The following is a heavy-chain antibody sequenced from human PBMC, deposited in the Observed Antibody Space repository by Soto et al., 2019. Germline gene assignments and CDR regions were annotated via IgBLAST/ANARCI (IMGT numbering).Heavy chain of an antibody. Sequence: SETLSLTCAVYGGSFSGYYWSWIRQPPGKGLEWIGEINHSGSTNYNPSLKSRVTISVDTSKNQFSLKLSSVTAADTAVYYCARVRVRVTMVRGVAPYYYGMDVWGRGTTVTVSS. CDR2: INHSGST. D-gene: IGHD3-10*01. CDR1: GGSFSGYY. J-gene: IGHJ6*02. CDR3: ARVRVRVTMVRGVAPYYYGMDV. V-gene: IGHV4-34*01.